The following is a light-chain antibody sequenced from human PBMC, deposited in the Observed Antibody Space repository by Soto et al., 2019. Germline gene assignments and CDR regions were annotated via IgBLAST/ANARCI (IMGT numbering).Light chain of an antibody. CDR2: DND. CDR1: SSNIGAGYD. CDR3: QSYDSSLSGSGV. Sequence: QLVLTQPPSVSGAPGQRVTISCTGSSSNIGAGYDVHWYQQFPGTAPKLLIYDNDNRPSGVPVRFSGSKSGTSASLAITGLQAEDEADYYCQSYDSSLSGSGVFGGGTKLTVL. V-gene: IGLV1-40*01. J-gene: IGLJ2*01.